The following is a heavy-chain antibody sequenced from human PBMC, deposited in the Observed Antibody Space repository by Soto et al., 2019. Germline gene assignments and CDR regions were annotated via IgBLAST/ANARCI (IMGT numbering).Heavy chain of an antibody. CDR1: GGSVNTGDNY. J-gene: IGHJ6*04. CDR3: AREPLAGMDV. CDR2: IYHTGNT. V-gene: IGHV4-30-4*01. Sequence: QVQLHQSGPGLVKPSQTLSLECTVIGGSVNTGDNYWSWVRQSPGRGLEWIGYIYHTGNTFYNPALENRVTMSVDASKHQFSLTLNYVTAADTAGYLCAREPLAGMDVWGKGTNVTVSS.